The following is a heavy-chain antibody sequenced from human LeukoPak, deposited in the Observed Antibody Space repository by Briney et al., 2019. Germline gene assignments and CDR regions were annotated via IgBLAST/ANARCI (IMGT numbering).Heavy chain of an antibody. D-gene: IGHD3-10*01. V-gene: IGHV3-53*01. Sequence: PGGSLRLSCAASGFTFSSYSMNWVRQAPGKGLEWVSVIYSGGSTYYADSVKGRFTISRDNSKNTLYLQMNSLRAEDTAVYYCASMYYPLNAWGQGTLVTVSS. CDR2: IYSGGST. CDR3: ASMYYPLNA. CDR1: GFTFSSYS. J-gene: IGHJ5*02.